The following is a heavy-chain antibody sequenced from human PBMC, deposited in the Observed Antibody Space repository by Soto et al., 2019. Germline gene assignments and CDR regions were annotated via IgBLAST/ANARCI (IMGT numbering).Heavy chain of an antibody. Sequence: QVQLVESGGGVVQPGRSLRLSCAASGFTFSSYGMHWVRQAPGKGLEWVAVISYDGSNKYYADSVKGRFTISRDNSKNTLYLQMNSLRAEDTAVYYCAKGWALPDSHWGQGTLVTVSS. J-gene: IGHJ4*02. CDR3: AKGWALPDSH. CDR1: GFTFSSYG. D-gene: IGHD1-26*01. V-gene: IGHV3-30*18. CDR2: ISYDGSNK.